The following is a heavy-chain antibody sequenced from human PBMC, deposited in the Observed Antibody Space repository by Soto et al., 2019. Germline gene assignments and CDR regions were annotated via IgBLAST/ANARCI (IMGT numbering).Heavy chain of an antibody. CDR2: ISAGGTTT. J-gene: IGHJ5*01. Sequence: EVQLLDSGGGLVQPGESLRLSCAASGFTFSSYAMSWVRQAPGEGLEWVSTISAGGTTTYYADSVRGRFTISRDNSKNTLQLQMNSLRAEDTAVYYCAKPGPTGTTGRTHPWCDSGGQGNLVTVSS. V-gene: IGHV3-23*01. CDR1: GFTFSSYA. CDR3: AKPGPTGTTGRTHPWCDS. D-gene: IGHD1-7*01.